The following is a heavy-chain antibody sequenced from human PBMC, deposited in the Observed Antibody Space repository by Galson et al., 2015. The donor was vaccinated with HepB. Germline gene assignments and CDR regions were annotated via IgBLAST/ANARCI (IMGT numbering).Heavy chain of an antibody. V-gene: IGHV3-23*01. Sequence: SLRLSCAASGFTFSSYAMSWVRQAPGKGLEWVSAISGSGGSTYYADSVKGRFTISRDNSKNTLYLQMNSLRAEDTAVYYCAKSPLLWFGELRGGIDYWGQGTLVTVSS. D-gene: IGHD3-10*01. CDR1: GFTFSSYA. CDR2: ISGSGGST. CDR3: AKSPLLWFGELRGGIDY. J-gene: IGHJ4*02.